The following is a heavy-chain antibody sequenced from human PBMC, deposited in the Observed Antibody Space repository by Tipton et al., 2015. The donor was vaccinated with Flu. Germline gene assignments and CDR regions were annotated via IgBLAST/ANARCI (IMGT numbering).Heavy chain of an antibody. D-gene: IGHD3-9*01. CDR1: GGSISSSLYY. V-gene: IGHV4-39*06. CDR3: ARVHNFDFIPKYFDP. CDR2: SHFTGGA. Sequence: GLVKPSETLSLTCTVSGGSISSSLYYWGWIRQPPGKGLEWIGNSHFTGGASYNPSLKSRVTLSEDTSKNEFPLILTSVTAADTALYYCARVHNFDFIPKYFDPWGRGILVTVSS. J-gene: IGHJ5*02.